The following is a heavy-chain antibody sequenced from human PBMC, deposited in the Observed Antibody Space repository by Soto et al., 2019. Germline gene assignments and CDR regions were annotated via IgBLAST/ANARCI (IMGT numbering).Heavy chain of an antibody. V-gene: IGHV3-30*18. CDR3: AKDYCSSTSCPFYNWFDS. Sequence: LRLSCAASGFTFSSYDMHWVRQAPGTGLEWVAVISYDGSNKYYADSVKGRFTISRDNSKNTLYLQMNSLRAEDTSVYYCAKDYCSSTSCPFYNWFDSWGQGTLVTVSS. CDR2: ISYDGSNK. CDR1: GFTFSSYD. D-gene: IGHD2-2*01. J-gene: IGHJ5*01.